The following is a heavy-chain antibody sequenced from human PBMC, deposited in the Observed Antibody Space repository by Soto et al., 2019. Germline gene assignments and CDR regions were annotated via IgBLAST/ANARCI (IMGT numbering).Heavy chain of an antibody. D-gene: IGHD5-12*01. CDR3: ARDQFPRDGVYNYPKAGLTDF. J-gene: IGHJ4*02. Sequence: EVHLMESGGGWVQPGRSLRLSCAASGFTFDNYAMHWVRQAPGKGLEWVSGISWNSGNIGYADSVKGRFTIARDNAKTSLYLYMNSLRAEDTALYYCARDQFPRDGVYNYPKAGLTDFWGPVTLVTVSS. CDR1: GFTFDNYA. V-gene: IGHV3-9*01. CDR2: ISWNSGNI.